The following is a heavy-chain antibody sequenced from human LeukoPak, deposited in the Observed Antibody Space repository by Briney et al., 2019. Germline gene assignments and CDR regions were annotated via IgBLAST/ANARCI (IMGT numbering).Heavy chain of an antibody. CDR2: MNPNSGIT. V-gene: IGHV1-8*01. Sequence: ASVKVSCKASGYTFTSYDINWVRQATGQGLEWMGWMNPNSGITGYAQKFQGRVTMTRNTSISTAYMELSSLRSEDTAVYYCARVKVPAAIEGYYYGMDVWGQGTTVTVSS. CDR3: ARVKVPAAIEGYYYGMDV. CDR1: GYTFTSYD. J-gene: IGHJ6*02. D-gene: IGHD2-2*02.